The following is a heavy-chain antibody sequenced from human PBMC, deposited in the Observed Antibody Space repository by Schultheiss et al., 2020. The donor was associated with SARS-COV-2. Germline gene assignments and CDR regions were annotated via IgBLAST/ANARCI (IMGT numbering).Heavy chain of an antibody. Sequence: GGSLRLSCSASGFTFSSYAMHWVRQAPGKGLEWVSSISRSSSHIFYADSVKGRFTISRDNAKNTLYLQMGSLRAEDMAVYYCARSAHSSSWRDYFDYWGQGTLVTVSS. CDR1: GFTFSSYA. CDR3: ARSAHSSSWRDYFDY. CDR2: ISRSSSHI. D-gene: IGHD6-13*01. J-gene: IGHJ4*02. V-gene: IGHV3-21*01.